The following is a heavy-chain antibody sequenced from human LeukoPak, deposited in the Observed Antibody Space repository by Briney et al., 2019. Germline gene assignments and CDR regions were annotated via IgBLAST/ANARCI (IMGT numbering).Heavy chain of an antibody. Sequence: PSQTLSLTCTVSGGSICSGNYYWSWVRQDPGKGLEWIGYIHHSGTSYYNPSLKSRLSMSVDTSKNQFSLRLSSVTVADTAMYYCARDKMGIFHNWGQGTLVTVSS. CDR1: GGSICSGNYY. J-gene: IGHJ4*02. CDR3: ARDKMGIFHN. V-gene: IGHV4-31*03. D-gene: IGHD2-15*01. CDR2: IHHSGTS.